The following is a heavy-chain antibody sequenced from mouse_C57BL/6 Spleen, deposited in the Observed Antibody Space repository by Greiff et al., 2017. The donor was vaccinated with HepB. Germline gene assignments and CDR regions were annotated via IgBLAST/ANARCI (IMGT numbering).Heavy chain of an antibody. CDR1: GFSLTSYG. CDR3: AKQYYDYDEGSYYAMDY. D-gene: IGHD2-4*01. Sequence: QVHVKQSGPGLVAPSQSLSITCTVSGFSLTSYGVDWVRQPPGKGLEWLGVIWGGGSTNYNSALMSRLSISKDNSKSQVFLKMNSLQTDDTAMYYCAKQYYDYDEGSYYAMDYWGQGTSVTVSS. V-gene: IGHV2-9*01. J-gene: IGHJ4*01. CDR2: IWGGGST.